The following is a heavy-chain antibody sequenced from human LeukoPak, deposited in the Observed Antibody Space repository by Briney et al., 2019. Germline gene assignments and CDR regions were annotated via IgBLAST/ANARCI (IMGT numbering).Heavy chain of an antibody. J-gene: IGHJ4*02. CDR3: AREFEATGFWALDY. CDR2: MNNDGGVI. CDR1: GFTFNNYW. V-gene: IGHV3-74*01. D-gene: IGHD3-16*01. Sequence: GGSLRLSCKVSGFTFNNYWMHWVRQAPGKGLVWVSRMNNDGGVITYADSVKGRFTISRDNAKNTLYPQMNSLRAEDTAVYYCAREFEATGFWALDYWGQGTLVTASS.